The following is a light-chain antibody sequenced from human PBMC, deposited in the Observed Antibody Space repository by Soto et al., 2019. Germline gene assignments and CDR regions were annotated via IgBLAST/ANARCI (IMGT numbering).Light chain of an antibody. V-gene: IGKV1-9*01. Sequence: DVQLTQSPSFLSASAGDRVTITCRASHDINTHLAWYQQEPGKAPKLLIFSASSLQSGVPSRFRGSRSGTEFTLTFSSLQPEDFATYYCQRLDSYPRTFGPGTKVEIK. CDR1: HDINTH. CDR2: SAS. CDR3: QRLDSYPRT. J-gene: IGKJ1*01.